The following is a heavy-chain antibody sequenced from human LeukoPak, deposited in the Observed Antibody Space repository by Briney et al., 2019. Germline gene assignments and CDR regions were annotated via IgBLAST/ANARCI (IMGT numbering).Heavy chain of an antibody. D-gene: IGHD6-6*01. J-gene: IGHJ5*02. Sequence: SETLSLTCTVSGGSISSYYWSWIRQPPGKGLEWLGYIYYSGSTNYNPSLKSRVTISVDTSKNQFSLKLSSVTAADTAVYYCATTKYSSSPNWFDPWGQGTLVTVSS. CDR1: GGSISSYY. CDR3: ATTKYSSSPNWFDP. CDR2: IYYSGST. V-gene: IGHV4-59*08.